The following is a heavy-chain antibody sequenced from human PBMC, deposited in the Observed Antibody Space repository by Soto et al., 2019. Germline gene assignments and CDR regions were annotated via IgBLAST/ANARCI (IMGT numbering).Heavy chain of an antibody. D-gene: IGHD2-2*01. CDR3: AKDHASAIVVVPAAGLDY. CDR2: MSYDGSNK. Sequence: GGSLRLSCAASGFTFSSYGMHWVRQAPGKGLEWVAVMSYDGSNKNYADSVKGRFTISRDNSKNTLYLQMNNLRAEDTAVYNCAKDHASAIVVVPAAGLDYWGQGTLVTVSS. J-gene: IGHJ4*02. V-gene: IGHV3-30*18. CDR1: GFTFSSYG.